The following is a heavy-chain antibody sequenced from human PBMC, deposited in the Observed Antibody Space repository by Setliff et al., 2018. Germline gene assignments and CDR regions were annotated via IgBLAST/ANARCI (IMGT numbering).Heavy chain of an antibody. Sequence: SETLSLTCTVSDVSISDTTYYWAWVRLPPGEGLEWIGTVSYFGASYSNPSLKSRLNISLDKSANRFSLNLASVTAADTALYYCARDPHLTGGLDRWGQGTLVTVSS. CDR1: DVSISDTTYY. V-gene: IGHV4-39*07. CDR2: VSYFGAS. CDR3: ARDPHLTGGLDR. J-gene: IGHJ5*02. D-gene: IGHD3-9*01.